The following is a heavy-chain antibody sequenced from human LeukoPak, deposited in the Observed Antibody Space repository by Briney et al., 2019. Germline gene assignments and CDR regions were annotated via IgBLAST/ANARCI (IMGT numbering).Heavy chain of an antibody. CDR3: ARMSASYLDY. CDR1: GFAFRTHG. D-gene: IGHD3-3*01. V-gene: IGHV3-33*01. CDR2: IWYDGSKK. Sequence: PGRSLRLSCAASGFAFRTHGMHWVRQAPGKGLAWVAVIWYDGSKKYYADSVKGRFTISRDNSKNTLDLQMNSLRVEDTALYYCARMSASYLDYWGQGTLVSVSS. J-gene: IGHJ4*02.